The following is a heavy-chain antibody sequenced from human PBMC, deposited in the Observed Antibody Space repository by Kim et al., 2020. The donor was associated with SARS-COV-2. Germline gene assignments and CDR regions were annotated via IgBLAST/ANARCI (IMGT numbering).Heavy chain of an antibody. J-gene: IGHJ5*02. Sequence: YYNPSLKSRVTISVDTSKNQFSLKLSSVTAADTAVYYCASYPLRSSPLVPWGQGTLVTVSS. CDR3: ASYPLRSSPLVP. D-gene: IGHD4-17*01. V-gene: IGHV4-31*02.